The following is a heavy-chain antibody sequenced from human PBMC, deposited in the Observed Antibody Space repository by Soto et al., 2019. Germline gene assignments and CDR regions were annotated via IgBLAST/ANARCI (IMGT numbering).Heavy chain of an antibody. V-gene: IGHV1-69*13. Sequence: ASVKVSCKASGGTFSSYAISWVRQAPGQGLEWMGGIIPIFGTANYAQKFQGRVTITADESTSTAYMELSSLRSEDTAVYYCARVDGGGYPPFFDYWGQGTLVTVSS. CDR3: ARVDGGGYPPFFDY. CDR2: IIPIFGTA. CDR1: GGTFSSYA. D-gene: IGHD2-21*01. J-gene: IGHJ4*02.